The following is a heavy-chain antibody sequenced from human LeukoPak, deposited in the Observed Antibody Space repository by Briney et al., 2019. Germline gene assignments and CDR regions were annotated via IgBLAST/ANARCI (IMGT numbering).Heavy chain of an antibody. CDR1: GLTFSSYA. CDR3: ARDGVVVAAAPPYYFDY. Sequence: GGSLRLSCAASGLTFSSYAMHWVRQAPGRGLEWVAVISYAGSNKYYADSVKGRFTISRDNSKNTLYLQMSSLRAEDTAVYYCARDGVVVAAAPPYYFDYWGQGTLVTVSS. D-gene: IGHD2-15*01. CDR2: ISYAGSNK. V-gene: IGHV3-30-3*01. J-gene: IGHJ4*02.